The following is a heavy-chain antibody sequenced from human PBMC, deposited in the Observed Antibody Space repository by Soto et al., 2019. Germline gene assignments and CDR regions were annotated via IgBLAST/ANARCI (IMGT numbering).Heavy chain of an antibody. Sequence: PGGSLRLSCTASGFTFSSYAMSWVRQAPGKGLEWVSAISGSGGSTYYADSVKGRFTISRDNSKNTLYLQMNSLRAEDTAVYYCAKEQILEWLSEYYFDCWGQGTLVTVSS. CDR1: GFTFSSYA. D-gene: IGHD3-3*01. V-gene: IGHV3-23*01. CDR2: ISGSGGST. J-gene: IGHJ4*02. CDR3: AKEQILEWLSEYYFDC.